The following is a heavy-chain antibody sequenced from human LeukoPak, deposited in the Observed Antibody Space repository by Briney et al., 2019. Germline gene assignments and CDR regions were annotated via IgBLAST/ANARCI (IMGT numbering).Heavy chain of an antibody. V-gene: IGHV4-4*02. CDR2: IYHSGST. CDR1: GGSISSDNW. Sequence: PSETLSLTCAVSGGSISSDNWWSWVRQPPGKGLEWVGEIYHSGSTNYNPSLKSRVTISVDKSKNQFSLKLSSVTAADTAVYYCARASTDGYNSHYYFDYWGQGTLVTVSS. D-gene: IGHD5-24*01. CDR3: ARASTDGYNSHYYFDY. J-gene: IGHJ4*02.